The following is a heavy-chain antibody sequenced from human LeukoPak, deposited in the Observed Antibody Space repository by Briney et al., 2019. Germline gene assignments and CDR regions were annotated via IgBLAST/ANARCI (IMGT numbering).Heavy chain of an antibody. CDR1: GDSISSNSAA. J-gene: IGHJ3*02. Sequence: SQTLSLTCAISGDSISSNSAAWYWIRQSPSRGLEWLGTTYYRSKWYNDYAVSVKSRITINPDTSKNQFSLQLNSVTPEDTAVYYCARSPKTGGAFDIWGQGTMVTVSS. V-gene: IGHV6-1*01. CDR2: TYYRSKWYN. CDR3: ARSPKTGGAFDI. D-gene: IGHD3-10*01.